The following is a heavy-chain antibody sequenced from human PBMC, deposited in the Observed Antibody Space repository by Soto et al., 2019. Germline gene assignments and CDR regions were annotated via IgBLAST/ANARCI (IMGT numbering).Heavy chain of an antibody. Sequence: SETLSLTCNVSDDSLSTYYWSWIRQPAGKGLEWIGRIYASGSTNYNPSLKGRVSMSVDTSKKQFSLKMISVTAADTAMYYCARSAIPRGGWFRPWGQGVLVTVSS. CDR1: DDSLSTYY. D-gene: IGHD2-15*01. CDR3: ARSAIPRGGWFRP. CDR2: IYASGST. J-gene: IGHJ5*02. V-gene: IGHV4-4*07.